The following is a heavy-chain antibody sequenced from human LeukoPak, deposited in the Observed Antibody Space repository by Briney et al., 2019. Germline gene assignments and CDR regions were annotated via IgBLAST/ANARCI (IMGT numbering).Heavy chain of an antibody. CDR2: ITGSGSST. V-gene: IGHV3-23*01. CDR3: AKDGITWGSYFDL. D-gene: IGHD3-16*01. J-gene: IGHJ2*01. CDR1: GFTFSSYT. Sequence: PGGSLRLSCAASGFTFSSYTMNWVRQAPGKGLEWVSGITGSGSSTHYADSVKGRFTISRDNSKNTLYLQMNRLTAEDTAVYYCAKDGITWGSYFDLWGRGTLVTVSS.